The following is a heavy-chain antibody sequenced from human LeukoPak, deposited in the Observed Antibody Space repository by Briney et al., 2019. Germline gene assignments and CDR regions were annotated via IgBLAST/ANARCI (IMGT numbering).Heavy chain of an antibody. V-gene: IGHV3-23*01. CDR3: ARDRDSGYDLDY. Sequence: GGSLRLSCAASGFTFSSTSMSWVRQAPGKGLEWVAVTVGGGDGTYYADSVKGRFTISRDNAKDSLYLQMNSLRAEDTAVYYCARDRDSGYDLDYWGQGTLVTVSS. CDR2: TVGGGDGT. CDR1: GFTFSSTS. D-gene: IGHD5-12*01. J-gene: IGHJ4*02.